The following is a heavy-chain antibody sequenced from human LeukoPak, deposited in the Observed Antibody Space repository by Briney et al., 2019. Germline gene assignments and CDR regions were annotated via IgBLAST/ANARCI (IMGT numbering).Heavy chain of an antibody. V-gene: IGHV3-21*01. CDR2: ISSSSSYI. J-gene: IGHJ6*02. D-gene: IGHD3-10*01. Sequence: PGGSLRLSCAASGFTFNSYTMNWVRQAPGKGLEWVSSISSSSSYIYQADSAKGRFTVSRDNAKNSLYLQMNILRAEDTAVYYCARSQEGDYVSSGSYPATYYYYYGLDVWGQGTTVTVSS. CDR1: GFTFNSYT. CDR3: ARSQEGDYVSSGSYPATYYYYYGLDV.